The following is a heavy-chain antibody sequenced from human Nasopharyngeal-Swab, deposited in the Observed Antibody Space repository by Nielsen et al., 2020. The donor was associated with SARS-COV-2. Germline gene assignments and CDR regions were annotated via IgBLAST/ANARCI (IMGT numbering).Heavy chain of an antibody. CDR3: ARDHFPWDFWSGYYYYYYMDV. D-gene: IGHD3-3*01. Sequence: GGSLRLSCAASGFTFSDYYMSWIRQAPGKGLEWVSYISSSGSTIYYADSVKGRFTISRDNAKNSLYLQMNSLRAEDTAVYYCARDHFPWDFWSGYYYYYYMDVWGKGTTVTVSS. J-gene: IGHJ6*03. CDR2: ISSSGSTI. CDR1: GFTFSDYY. V-gene: IGHV3-11*04.